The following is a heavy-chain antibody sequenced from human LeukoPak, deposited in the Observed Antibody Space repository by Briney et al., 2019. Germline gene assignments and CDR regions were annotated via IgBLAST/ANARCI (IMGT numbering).Heavy chain of an antibody. Sequence: SETLSLTCTVSGGSFSGYYWSWIRQPPGKGLEGIGEINHSGSTNYNPSLKSRVTISGDTSQNQFSLKLNSVTAADTAVYYCARRDFWSGYYNYWGQGTLVTVSS. CDR3: ARRDFWSGYYNY. CDR2: INHSGST. V-gene: IGHV4-34*01. CDR1: GGSFSGYY. J-gene: IGHJ4*02. D-gene: IGHD3-3*01.